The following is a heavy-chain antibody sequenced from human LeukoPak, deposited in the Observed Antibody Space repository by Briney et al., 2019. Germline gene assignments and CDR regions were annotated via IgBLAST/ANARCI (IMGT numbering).Heavy chain of an antibody. D-gene: IGHD6-19*01. J-gene: IGHJ4*02. Sequence: GGSLRLSCAASGLTFSSSWMYWVRQAPGKGLVWVSDINSDGSNTRYADSVRGRFTISRDNAKVMVHLQMNSLRAEDTAVYYCARAVSGWQAIDYWGQGTLVTVSS. CDR1: GLTFSSSW. CDR3: ARAVSGWQAIDY. CDR2: INSDGSNT. V-gene: IGHV3-74*01.